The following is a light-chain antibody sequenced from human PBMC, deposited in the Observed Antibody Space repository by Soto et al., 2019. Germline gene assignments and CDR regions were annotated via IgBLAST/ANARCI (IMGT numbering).Light chain of an antibody. CDR3: QQYNTYPGT. J-gene: IGKJ1*01. V-gene: IGKV1-5*03. Sequence: DIQMTQSPSTLSASVGDRVTITCRASQSIITWLAWYQQKPGQAPKLLIFGASNLQSGVPLRFRGSGSGTDFTLTISSLQPDDFATSYCQQYNTYPGTFGQGTKVEIK. CDR2: GAS. CDR1: QSIITW.